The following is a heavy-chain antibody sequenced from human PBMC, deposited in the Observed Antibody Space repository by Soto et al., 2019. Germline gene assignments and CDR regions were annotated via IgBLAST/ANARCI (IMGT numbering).Heavy chain of an antibody. CDR1: VVSITNSIW. CDR2: IYHTGST. CDR3: ASEIRNDNEYYFEY. V-gene: IGHV4-4*02. J-gene: IGHJ4*02. D-gene: IGHD1-1*01. Sequence: PWETLSLTCAFSVVSITNSIWWSWVRQPPGKGLEWIGEIYHTGSTTYNPSLKSRLSISVDKSKNQISLNLRSVTAADTAVYYCASEIRNDNEYYFEYWGQGTLDSVSS.